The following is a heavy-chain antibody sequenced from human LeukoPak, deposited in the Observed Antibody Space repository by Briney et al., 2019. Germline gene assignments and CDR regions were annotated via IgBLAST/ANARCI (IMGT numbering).Heavy chain of an antibody. CDR2: INPSGGST. D-gene: IGHD3-10*01. CDR1: GYTFTSYY. Sequence: ASVKVSCKASGYTFTSYYMHWVRQAPGQGLEWMGIINPSGGSTSYAQKFQGRVTMTRDTSTSTVYMELSSLRSEDTAVYYCARGAEIISHYGSAPLLLIGAFDIWGQETMVTVSS. J-gene: IGHJ3*02. V-gene: IGHV1-46*01. CDR3: ARGAEIISHYGSAPLLLIGAFDI.